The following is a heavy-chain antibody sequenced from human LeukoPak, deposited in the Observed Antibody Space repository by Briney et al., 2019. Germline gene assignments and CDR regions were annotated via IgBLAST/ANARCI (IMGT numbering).Heavy chain of an antibody. D-gene: IGHD3-22*01. CDR3: ARDQPENYYDSSGYYYGMDV. CDR2: LSGSGVKT. Sequence: ETLSLTCTVSGGSISSYYWSWVRQGPGKGLEWVSALSGSGVKTFYRDSVKGRFTISRDNSKNTLYLQMNSLRAEDTAVYYCARDQPENYYDSSGYYYGMDVWGQGTTVTVSS. J-gene: IGHJ6*02. CDR1: GGSISSYY. V-gene: IGHV3-23*01.